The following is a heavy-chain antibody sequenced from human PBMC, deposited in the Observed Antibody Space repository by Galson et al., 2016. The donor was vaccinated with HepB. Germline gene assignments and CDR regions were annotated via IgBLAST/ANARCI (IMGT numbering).Heavy chain of an antibody. CDR3: ARPDWMDGKSYDGVDV. D-gene: IGHD3/OR15-3a*01. CDR1: GFTFSSYA. CDR2: ISGSSGNT. V-gene: IGHV3-23*01. Sequence: SLRLSCAASGFTFSSYAMHWVRQAPGKGLEWVSTISGSSGNTYYPDSVKGRFTVSRDNSKNTLSLQMNSLRDEDTAVYYCARPDWMDGKSYDGVDVWGQGATVIVSS. J-gene: IGHJ6*02.